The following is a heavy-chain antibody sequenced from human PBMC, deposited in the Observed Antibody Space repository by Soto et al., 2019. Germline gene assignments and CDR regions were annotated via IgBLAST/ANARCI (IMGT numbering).Heavy chain of an antibody. D-gene: IGHD6-19*01. CDR3: ARDDSTGGFDF. V-gene: IGHV4-59*01. CDR2: ISYSGST. J-gene: IGHJ4*02. CDR1: GDSISRFY. Sequence: TSETLPLTCTVSGDSISRFYWSWIRQPPGKGLEWLGYISYSGSTNYSPALRSRVTISADTSKNQFSLKLNAVTAADTAVYYCARDDSTGGFDFWGQAALVTVSS.